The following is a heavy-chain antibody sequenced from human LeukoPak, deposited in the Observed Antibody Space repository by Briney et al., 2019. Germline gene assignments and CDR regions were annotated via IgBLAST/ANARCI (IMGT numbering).Heavy chain of an antibody. CDR1: GGSISSYY. CDR2: IYYSGST. Sequence: PSETLSLTCTVSGGSISSYYWSWIRQPPGKGLEWIGYIYYSGSTNYNPSLKSRVTISVDTSENQFSLKLSSVTAADTAVYYCARRAKYGGYDYWGQGTLVTVSS. V-gene: IGHV4-59*08. J-gene: IGHJ4*02. D-gene: IGHD5-12*01. CDR3: ARRAKYGGYDY.